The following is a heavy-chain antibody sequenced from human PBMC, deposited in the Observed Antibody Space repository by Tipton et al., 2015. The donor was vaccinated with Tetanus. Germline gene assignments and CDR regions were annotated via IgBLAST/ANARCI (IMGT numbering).Heavy chain of an antibody. D-gene: IGHD4-11*01. CDR1: GGSINSVNYY. V-gene: IGHV4-61*01. Sequence: LRLSCTVSGGSINSVNYYWSWIRQPPGKGLEWIGYVFHSGSTKYNPSLKSRVTISVDTSKNQFSLKLRSVTAADTAVYYCARDSNFYSYSYKGMDVWGQGTTVTVSS. J-gene: IGHJ6*02. CDR3: ARDSNFYSYSYKGMDV. CDR2: VFHSGST.